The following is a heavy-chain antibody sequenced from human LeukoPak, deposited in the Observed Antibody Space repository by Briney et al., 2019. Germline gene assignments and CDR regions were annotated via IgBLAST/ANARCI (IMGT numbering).Heavy chain of an antibody. V-gene: IGHV3-30*18. J-gene: IGHJ6*02. D-gene: IGHD3-3*01. CDR1: GFTFRNYD. Sequence: PGRSLRVSCAASGFTFRNYDMHWVRQAPGKGLQWVAVISYDGSKKYYVDSVKGRFTISRDSSKNTLYLQMNSLRTEDTAIYYCAKDRAAHYDFWSGYQMDVWGRGRRSPSR. CDR3: AKDRAAHYDFWSGYQMDV. CDR2: ISYDGSKK.